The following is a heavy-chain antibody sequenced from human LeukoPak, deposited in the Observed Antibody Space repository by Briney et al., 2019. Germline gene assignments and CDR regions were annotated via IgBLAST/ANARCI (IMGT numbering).Heavy chain of an antibody. CDR1: GFTFSSYW. J-gene: IGHJ4*02. CDR2: IKQDGSEK. CDR3: AKFGWYYDTGT. Sequence: GGSLRLSCAASGFTFSSYWMSWVRQAPGKGLEWVANIKQDGSEKYYVDSVKGRFTISRDNAKNSLYLQMNSLRAEDTAVYYCAKFGWYYDTGTWGQGTLVTVSS. V-gene: IGHV3-7*03. D-gene: IGHD3-22*01.